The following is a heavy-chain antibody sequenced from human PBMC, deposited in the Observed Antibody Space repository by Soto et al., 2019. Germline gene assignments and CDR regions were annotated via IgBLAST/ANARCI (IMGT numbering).Heavy chain of an antibody. J-gene: IGHJ6*02. D-gene: IGHD2-21*02. Sequence: PSETLSLTCTVSGGSISSYYWSWIRQPPGKGLEWIGYIYYSGSTNYNPSLKSRVTISVDTSKNQFSLNLSSVTAADTAVHYCARDAGGNSYYYYGMDIWGQGTTVTVSS. V-gene: IGHV4-59*12. CDR1: GGSISSYY. CDR3: ARDAGGNSYYYYGMDI. CDR2: IYYSGST.